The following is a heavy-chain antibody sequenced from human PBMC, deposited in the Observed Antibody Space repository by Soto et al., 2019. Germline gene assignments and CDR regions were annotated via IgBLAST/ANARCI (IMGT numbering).Heavy chain of an antibody. J-gene: IGHJ3*02. CDR3: ARDHRPMDAFDI. Sequence: ASVKVSCKASGYTFSSYGISWVRQAPGQGLEWMGWISAYNGNTNYAQKLQGRVTMTTDTSTSTAYMELRSLRSDDTAVYYCARDHRPMDAFDIWAQGTVVPVSS. CDR1: GYTFSSYG. V-gene: IGHV1-18*01. CDR2: ISAYNGNT. D-gene: IGHD2-2*01.